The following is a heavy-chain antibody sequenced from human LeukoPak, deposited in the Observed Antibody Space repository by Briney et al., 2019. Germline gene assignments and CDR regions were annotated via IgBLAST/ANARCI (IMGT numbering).Heavy chain of an antibody. D-gene: IGHD3-16*01. CDR1: GFTFSSYG. Sequence: GGSLRLSCAASGFTFSSYGMSWVRQAPGKGLEWVSAISGSGGSTNYADSVKGRFTISRDNAKNTLYLQMNSLRAEDTAVYYCARVGAATYAFDIWDQGTMVTVSS. CDR3: ARVGAATYAFDI. CDR2: ISGSGGST. V-gene: IGHV3-23*01. J-gene: IGHJ3*02.